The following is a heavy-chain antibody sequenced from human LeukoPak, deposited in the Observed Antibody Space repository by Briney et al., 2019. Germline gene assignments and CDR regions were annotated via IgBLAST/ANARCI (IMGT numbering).Heavy chain of an antibody. Sequence: GGSLRLSCAAFRFTFSTYAMSWVRQAPGKGLEWVSAISASGASTYYADSVKGRFTISRDNAKNSLYLQMNSLRAEDTALYYCAREYTAMVTAYFDYWGQGTLVTVSS. D-gene: IGHD5-18*01. J-gene: IGHJ4*02. CDR3: AREYTAMVTAYFDY. V-gene: IGHV3-23*01. CDR1: RFTFSTYA. CDR2: ISASGAST.